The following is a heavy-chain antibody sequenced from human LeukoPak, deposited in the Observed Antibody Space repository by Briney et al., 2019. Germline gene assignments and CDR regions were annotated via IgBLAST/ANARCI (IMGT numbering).Heavy chain of an antibody. CDR3: ARGPLRHYYGSGDDAFDI. V-gene: IGHV4-59*01. Sequence: KASETLSLTCTVSGGSISSYYWSWIRQPPGKGLEWVGYIYYSGSTNYNPSLTSRVTISVDTSKNKFSLTLSSVTAADTAVYYCARGPLRHYYGSGDDAFDIWGQGTMVTVYS. D-gene: IGHD3-10*01. J-gene: IGHJ3*02. CDR1: GGSISSYY. CDR2: IYYSGST.